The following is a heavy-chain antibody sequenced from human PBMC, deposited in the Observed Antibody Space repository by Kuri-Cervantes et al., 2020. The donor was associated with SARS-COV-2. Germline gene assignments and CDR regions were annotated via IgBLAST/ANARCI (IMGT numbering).Heavy chain of an antibody. V-gene: IGHV3-30*03. J-gene: IGHJ4*02. CDR2: ISNDGRNK. CDR3: AGEKEPLT. Sequence: GGSLRLSCAASGFTFSDYYMSWVRQAPGKGLEWVAVISNDGRNKYYADSVKGRFTISRDNSKNTLYLQMNSLRVEDTAVYYCAGEKEPLTWGQGTLVTVSS. D-gene: IGHD1-14*01. CDR1: GFTFSDYY.